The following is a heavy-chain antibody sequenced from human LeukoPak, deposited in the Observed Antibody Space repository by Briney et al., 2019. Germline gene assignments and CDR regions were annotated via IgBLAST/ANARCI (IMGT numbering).Heavy chain of an antibody. J-gene: IGHJ4*02. CDR3: AASGYNYAPPDY. Sequence: PSETLSLTCTVSGGSISSYYWSWIRQPAGKGLEWIGRIYTSGSTISNPSLKSRVTVSLDTSNNQVSLYLSSVTAADTAIYYCAASGYNYAPPDYWGQGTLVTVSS. CDR1: GGSISSYY. CDR2: IYTSGST. V-gene: IGHV4-4*07. D-gene: IGHD5-18*01.